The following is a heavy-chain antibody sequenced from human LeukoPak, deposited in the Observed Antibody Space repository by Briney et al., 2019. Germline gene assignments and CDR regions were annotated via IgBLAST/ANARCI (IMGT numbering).Heavy chain of an antibody. D-gene: IGHD2-2*01. V-gene: IGHV3-30-3*01. CDR3: ARDGPYHDY. CDR1: GFTFNKYA. CDR2: ISFDGSNK. Sequence: GGSLRLSCAASGFTFNKYAMHWVRQAPGKGLEWVSVISFDGSNKYYADSVKGRFTISRDDSKSTLYLQMDSLRSEDTAMYYCARDGPYHDYWGQGTLVTVSS. J-gene: IGHJ4*02.